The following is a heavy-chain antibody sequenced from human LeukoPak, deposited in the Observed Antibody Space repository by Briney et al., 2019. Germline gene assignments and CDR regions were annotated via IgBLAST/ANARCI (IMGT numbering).Heavy chain of an antibody. D-gene: IGHD3-3*01. CDR1: GFTFSSYN. V-gene: IGHV3-48*01. Sequence: PGGSLRLSCAASGFTFSSYNINWVRQAPGKGLEWVSYISSSGSTIYYADSVKGRFTISRDNAKNSLYLQMNSLRAEDTAVYYCARFRGDRILRFLEWPPLSEIDYWGQGTLVTVSS. CDR2: ISSSGSTI. J-gene: IGHJ4*02. CDR3: ARFRGDRILRFLEWPPLSEIDY.